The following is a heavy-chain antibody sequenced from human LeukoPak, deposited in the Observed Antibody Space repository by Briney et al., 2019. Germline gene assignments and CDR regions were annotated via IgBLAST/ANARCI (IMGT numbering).Heavy chain of an antibody. Sequence: GGSLRLSCAASGFNFGSHWMTWVRQAPGKGLEWVANIKQDGSEKYYVDSVKGRFTISRDNAKNSLYLQMNSLRVENTAVYYCARLRVRPSQMTTVSTFDNWGQGTLVTVSS. J-gene: IGHJ4*02. D-gene: IGHD4-17*01. CDR1: GFNFGSHW. CDR3: ARLRVRPSQMTTVSTFDN. V-gene: IGHV3-7*01. CDR2: IKQDGSEK.